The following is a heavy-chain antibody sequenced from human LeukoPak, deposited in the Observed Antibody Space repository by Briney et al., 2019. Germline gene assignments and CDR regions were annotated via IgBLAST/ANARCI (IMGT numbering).Heavy chain of an antibody. CDR2: ISGSGGST. CDR3: AKGSTWSQILFDY. CDR1: GFTFSSYA. J-gene: IGHJ4*02. D-gene: IGHD6-13*01. Sequence: AGGSLRLSCAASGFTFSSYAMSWVRQAPGKGLEWVSTISGSGGSTCYEDSVKGRFTISRDNSKNTLYLQMNSLRAEDTAVFYCAKGSTWSQILFDYWGQGTLVTVSS. V-gene: IGHV3-23*01.